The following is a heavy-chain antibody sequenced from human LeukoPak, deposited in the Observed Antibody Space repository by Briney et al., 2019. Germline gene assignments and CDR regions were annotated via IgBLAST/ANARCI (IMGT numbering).Heavy chain of an antibody. CDR2: ISYDETNK. V-gene: IGHV3-30*04. Sequence: GGSLRLSCAASGFSFSTYAMHWVRQAPGKGLEWVAVISYDETNKYYADSVQGRFTISRDNSKNTLYLQMNSLRAEDTALYYCARRWYFDLWGRGTRVTVSS. J-gene: IGHJ2*01. CDR1: GFSFSTYA. CDR3: ARRWYFDL.